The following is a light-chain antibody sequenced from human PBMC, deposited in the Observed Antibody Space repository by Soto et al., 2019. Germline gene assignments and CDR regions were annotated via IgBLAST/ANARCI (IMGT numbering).Light chain of an antibody. V-gene: IGKV3-15*01. CDR1: QSVRSS. J-gene: IGKJ4*02. CDR3: QQHDNWPPVT. Sequence: EIVMTQSPATLSVSPGESATLSCRASQSVRSSLAWYQQKPVQAPRLLIYGASNRATGIPARFSGSGSGTEFTLTISNLQSEDFAVYYCQQHDNWPPVTFGGGTKVESK. CDR2: GAS.